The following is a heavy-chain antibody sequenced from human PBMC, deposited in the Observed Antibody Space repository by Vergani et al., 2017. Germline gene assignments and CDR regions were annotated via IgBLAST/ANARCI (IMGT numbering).Heavy chain of an antibody. CDR2: IKQDGSEK. J-gene: IGHJ4*02. CDR3: ARDRRHDYSNEGFWG. Sequence: EVQLVESGGGLVQPGGSLRLSCAASGFTFSSYWMSWVRQAPGKGLEGVANIKQDGSEKYYVDSVKGRFTIAGDNAKNSLYLQMNSLRAEDTAVYYCARDRRHDYSNEGFWGWGQGTLVTVSS. V-gene: IGHV3-7*03. CDR1: GFTFSSYW. D-gene: IGHD4-11*01.